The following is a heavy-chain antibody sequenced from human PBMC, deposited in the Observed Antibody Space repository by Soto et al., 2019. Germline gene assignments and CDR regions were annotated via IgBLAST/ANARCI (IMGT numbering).Heavy chain of an antibody. D-gene: IGHD2-2*01. J-gene: IGHJ3*02. CDR2: NSSSSDYI. CDR3: ARSVPAAPFDI. Sequence: EVQLVESGGGLVKPGGSLRLSCAASGFTFSSYSMNWVRQAPGKGLEWVSSNSSSSDYIFYAASVKGRFTISRDNAKNSLYLQMNSLSAEDMAVYYCARSVPAAPFDIWCQGTMVIVSS. V-gene: IGHV3-21*01. CDR1: GFTFSSYS.